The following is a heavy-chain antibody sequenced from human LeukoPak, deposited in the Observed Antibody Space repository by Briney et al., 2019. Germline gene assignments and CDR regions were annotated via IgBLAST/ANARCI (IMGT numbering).Heavy chain of an antibody. D-gene: IGHD6-19*01. V-gene: IGHV1-3*01. CDR1: GYTFTSYA. CDR2: INAGNGNT. J-gene: IGHJ4*02. Sequence: VASVKVSCKASGYTFTSYAMHWVRQAPGQRLEWMGWINAGNGNTKYSQKFQGRVTITRDTSASTAYMELSSLRSEDTAVYYCAREVYSSGWYALSYFDYWGQGTLVTVSS. CDR3: AREVYSSGWYALSYFDY.